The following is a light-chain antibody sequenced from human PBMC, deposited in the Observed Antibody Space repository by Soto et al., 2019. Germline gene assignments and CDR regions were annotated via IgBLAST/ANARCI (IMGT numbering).Light chain of an antibody. V-gene: IGKV1-5*03. J-gene: IGKJ1*01. Sequence: DIQMTQSPSTLSASVGDRVTITCRASHSISNWLAWYQQKPGKAPKLLIYRASNLEGGVPSRFSGSGSGTEFTLTISSLQPDDFATYSCQQYDNYSRTFGQGTKVDI. CDR2: RAS. CDR3: QQYDNYSRT. CDR1: HSISNW.